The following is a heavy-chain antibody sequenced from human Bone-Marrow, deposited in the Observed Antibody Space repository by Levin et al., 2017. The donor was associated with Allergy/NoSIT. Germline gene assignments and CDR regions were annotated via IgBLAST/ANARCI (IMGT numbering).Heavy chain of an antibody. D-gene: IGHD6-13*01. CDR3: AKDPAAAGVFDY. CDR1: GFTFSSYA. CDR2: ISGSGEST. J-gene: IGHJ4*02. V-gene: IGHV3-23*01. Sequence: GSLRLSCAASGFTFSSYAMNWVRQAPGKGLEWVSSISGSGESTYYADSVKGRFTISRDNSKNTLFLQMNSLRAEDTAIYYCAKDPAAAGVFDYWGQGTLVTVSS.